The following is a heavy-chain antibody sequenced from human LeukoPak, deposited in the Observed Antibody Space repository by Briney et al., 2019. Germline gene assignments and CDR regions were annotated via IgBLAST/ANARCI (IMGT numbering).Heavy chain of an antibody. D-gene: IGHD2-2*01. CDR2: IYYSGST. CDR3: ARIVPAARYYMDV. V-gene: IGHV4-39*01. J-gene: IGHJ6*03. CDR1: GGSFSGYY. Sequence: PSETLSLTCAVYGGSFSGYYWGWIRQPPGKGLEWIGSIYYSGSTYYNPSLKSRVTISVDTSKNQFSLKLSSVTAADTAVYYCARIVPAARYYMDVWGKGTTVTISS.